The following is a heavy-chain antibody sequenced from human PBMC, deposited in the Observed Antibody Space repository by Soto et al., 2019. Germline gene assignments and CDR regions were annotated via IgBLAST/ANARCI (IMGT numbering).Heavy chain of an antibody. J-gene: IGHJ4*02. CDR1: GGSISSGPYS. CDR2: FYYSEST. V-gene: IGHV4-39*07. D-gene: IGHD3-10*01. CDR3: ARENNVLPGGYFDY. Sequence: SETLSLTCTVSGGSISSGPYSWGWIRQPPGEGLEWIGTFYYSESTYYNPSLKSRVTISVDRSKNQFSLKLSSVTAADTAVYYCARENNVLPGGYFDYWGQGTLVTVSS.